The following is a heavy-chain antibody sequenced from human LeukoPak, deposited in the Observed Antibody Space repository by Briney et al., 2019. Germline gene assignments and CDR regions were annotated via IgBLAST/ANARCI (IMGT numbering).Heavy chain of an antibody. V-gene: IGHV3-30*18. J-gene: IGHJ4*02. CDR3: AKTTASSGPNNYFDY. CDR1: GFKFRSYA. Sequence: GGSLRLSCAASGFKFRSYAMHWVRQAPGKGLEWVAIISYDGSNIYYADSVKGRFTISRDNSKNTLYLQMNSLRAEDTAVYYCAKTTASSGPNNYFDYWGQGTLVTVSS. D-gene: IGHD3-22*01. CDR2: ISYDGSNI.